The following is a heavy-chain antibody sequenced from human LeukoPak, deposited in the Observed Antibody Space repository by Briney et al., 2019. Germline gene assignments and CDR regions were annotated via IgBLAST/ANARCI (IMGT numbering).Heavy chain of an antibody. CDR2: IYYSGST. D-gene: IGHD3-22*01. J-gene: IGHJ4*02. V-gene: IGHV4-59*01. Sequence: WETLSLTCPDSGCSISSYYWRWILQPPGKGLEWIGYIYYSGSTKYNPYLMSRVTISVDTSKNQFSLKLSSVTAADTAVYYCARRLYDSSGYYYFDYWGQGTLVTVSS. CDR1: GCSISSYY. CDR3: ARRLYDSSGYYYFDY.